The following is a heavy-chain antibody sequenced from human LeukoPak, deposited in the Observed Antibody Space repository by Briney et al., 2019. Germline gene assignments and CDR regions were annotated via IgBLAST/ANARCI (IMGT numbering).Heavy chain of an antibody. V-gene: IGHV3-11*04. CDR2: ISSSGENI. CDR1: GFTLSDNY. J-gene: IGHJ3*02. D-gene: IGHD3-22*01. CDR3: ARVIGVIGVFDI. Sequence: GGSLRLSCAASGFTLSDNYMTWIRQAPGKGLEWVSHISSSGENIFYADSLRGRFTISRDSAKNSLYLQMNSLRAEDTAVYYCARVIGVIGVFDIWGQGTMVTVSS.